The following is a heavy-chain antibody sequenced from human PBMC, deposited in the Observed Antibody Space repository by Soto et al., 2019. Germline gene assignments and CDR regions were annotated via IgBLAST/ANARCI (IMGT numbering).Heavy chain of an antibody. D-gene: IGHD6-13*01. V-gene: IGHV3-66*01. CDR1: GFTVSSNY. Sequence: PGGSLRLSCAASGFTVSSNYMSWVRQAPGKGLEWVSVIYSGGSTYYADSVKGRFTISRDNSKNTLYLQMNSLRAEDTAVYYCARDRMGYVAAAGTDYYYGMDVWGQGTTVTVSS. CDR2: IYSGGST. J-gene: IGHJ6*02. CDR3: ARDRMGYVAAAGTDYYYGMDV.